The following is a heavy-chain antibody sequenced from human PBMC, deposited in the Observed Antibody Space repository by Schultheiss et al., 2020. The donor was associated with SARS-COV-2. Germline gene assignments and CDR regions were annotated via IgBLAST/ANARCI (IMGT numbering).Heavy chain of an antibody. Sequence: SETLSLTCTVSGGSISSGGYYWSWIRQPPGKGLEWIGYIYYSGSTNYNPSLKSRVTISVDTSKNQFSLKLSSVTAADTAVYYCARLRGFGELHDYWGQGTLVTVSS. D-gene: IGHD3-10*01. J-gene: IGHJ4*02. V-gene: IGHV4-61*08. CDR1: GGSISSGGYY. CDR2: IYYSGST. CDR3: ARLRGFGELHDY.